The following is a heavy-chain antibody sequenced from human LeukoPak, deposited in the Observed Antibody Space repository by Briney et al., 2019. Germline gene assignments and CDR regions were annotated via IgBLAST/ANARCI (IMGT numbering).Heavy chain of an antibody. J-gene: IGHJ2*01. V-gene: IGHV1-18*01. CDR2: ISAYNGNT. CDR3: ARDTYYYDSSGYYPYWYFDL. Sequence: GASVKVSCKASGYTFTSYGISWVRQAPGQGLEWMGWISAYNGNTNYAQKLQGRVTMTTDTSTSTAYMELSSLRSEDTAVYYCARDTYYYDSSGYYPYWYFDLWGRGTLATVSS. D-gene: IGHD3-22*01. CDR1: GYTFTSYG.